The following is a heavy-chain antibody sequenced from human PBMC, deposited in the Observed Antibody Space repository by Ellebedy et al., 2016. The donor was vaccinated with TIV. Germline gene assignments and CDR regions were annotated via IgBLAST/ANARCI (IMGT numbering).Heavy chain of an antibody. D-gene: IGHD2-21*02. CDR3: STLSDTGY. V-gene: IGHV3-74*01. CDR1: GFTFSRHW. CDR2: INGDGGFT. Sequence: GESLKISCAASGFTFSRHWMHWIRQAPAKGLVWLSRINGDGGFTSLADFVKGRFTISRDNAKNTLYLQMNSLKAEDTAMYYCSTLSDTGYWGHGTLVTVSS. J-gene: IGHJ4*01.